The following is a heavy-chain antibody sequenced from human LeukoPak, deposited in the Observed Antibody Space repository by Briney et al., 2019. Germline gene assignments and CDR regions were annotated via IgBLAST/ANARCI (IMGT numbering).Heavy chain of an antibody. CDR1: GYTFTNYY. J-gene: IGHJ6*02. CDR2: INPSGSGT. V-gene: IGHV1-46*01. Sequence: ASVKVSCKASGYTFTNYYMHWVRQAPGQGLEWVGIINPSGSGTSYAQNFQGRVTMTRDTSTSTAYMEPSSLRSEDTAVYYCARDPGGNYYGYGMDVWGQGTTVTVSS. CDR3: ARDPGGNYYGYGMDV. D-gene: IGHD2-8*02.